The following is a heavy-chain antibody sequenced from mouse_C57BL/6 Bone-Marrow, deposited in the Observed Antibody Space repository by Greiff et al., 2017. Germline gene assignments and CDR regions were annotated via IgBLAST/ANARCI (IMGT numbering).Heavy chain of an antibody. CDR1: GYTFTSYW. V-gene: IGHV1-59*01. D-gene: IGHD1-1*01. Sequence: QVQLKQPGAELVRPGTSVKLSCKASGYTFTSYWMHWVKQRPGQGLEWIGVIDPSDSYTNYNQKFKGKATLTVDTSASTAYMQLSSLTSEDSAVYDCARGYYGSSYDYFDYWGQGTTLTVSS. CDR2: IDPSDSYT. CDR3: ARGYYGSSYDYFDY. J-gene: IGHJ2*01.